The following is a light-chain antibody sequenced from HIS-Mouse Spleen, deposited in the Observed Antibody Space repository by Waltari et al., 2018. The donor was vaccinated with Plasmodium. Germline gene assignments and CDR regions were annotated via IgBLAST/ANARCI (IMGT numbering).Light chain of an antibody. V-gene: IGKV1-33*01. CDR2: DAS. J-gene: IGKJ3*01. Sequence: DIQLTQSPSSLSAPVASRSTITCQASQDISNYLNWYQQKPGKAPKLLIYDASNLETGVPSRFSGSGSGTDFTFTISSLQPEDIATYYCQQYDNLPPLFTFGPGTKVDIK. CDR3: QQYDNLPPLFT. CDR1: QDISNY.